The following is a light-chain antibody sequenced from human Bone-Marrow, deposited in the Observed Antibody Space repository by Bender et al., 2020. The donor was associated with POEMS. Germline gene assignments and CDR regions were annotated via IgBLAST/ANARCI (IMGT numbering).Light chain of an antibody. CDR2: EVR. J-gene: IGLJ2*01. CDR3: LSYAGRTTLV. V-gene: IGLV2-23*02. CDR1: SSDVGAYNL. Sequence: QSALTQPASVSGSPGQSITISCTGASSDVGAYNLVSWYQQHPGKAPKLLIYEVRKRPSGVSNRFSGSKSGNTASLTISGLQAEDEADYYCLSYAGRTTLVFGGGTKLTVL.